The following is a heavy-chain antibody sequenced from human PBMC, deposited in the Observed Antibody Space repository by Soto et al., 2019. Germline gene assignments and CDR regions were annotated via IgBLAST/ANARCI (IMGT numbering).Heavy chain of an antibody. CDR1: GGSISSGGNS. V-gene: IGHV4-30-2*01. D-gene: IGHD2-2*01. CDR3: ARGGKGPAAKIRGAFYYYTMDV. Sequence: TLSLTCAVSGGSISSGGNSWSWIRQPPGKGLEWIGYIYHSGSTYYKPSLKSRVTISVDRSKNQFSLKPSSVTAADTAVYYCARGGKGPAAKIRGAFYYYTMDVWGQGTTVTVSS. CDR2: IYHSGST. J-gene: IGHJ6*02.